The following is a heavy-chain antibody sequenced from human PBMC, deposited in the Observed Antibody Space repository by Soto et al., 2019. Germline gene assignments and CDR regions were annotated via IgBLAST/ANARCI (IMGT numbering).Heavy chain of an antibody. CDR1: LFIVSDNY. CDR2: IYSGGGT. V-gene: IGHV3-66*01. Sequence: EVRMVQSGGGLVQPGGSLRLSCAAALFIVSDNYMSWVRQATGKGLEWVSLIYSGGGTDYAESVKGRFTISRDNSKNTLYLQMNSLKPEDTGIYYCATRMTTARDWGQGTVVTVSS. J-gene: IGHJ4*02. D-gene: IGHD4-17*01. CDR3: ATRMTTARD.